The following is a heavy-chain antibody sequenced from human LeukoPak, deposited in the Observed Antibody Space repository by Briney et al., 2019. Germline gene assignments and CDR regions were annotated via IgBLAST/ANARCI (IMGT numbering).Heavy chain of an antibody. J-gene: IGHJ4*02. D-gene: IGHD2-21*02. CDR1: GFTFSTYW. CDR2: IKQDGSQK. Sequence: GGSLRLSCEASGFTFSTYWMKWVRQAPGKGLEWVANIKQDGSQKYYVDSVKGRFIISRDNAKNSLYLQMNSVRAEDTAVYYCAREGTFGDYRASGDHWGQGALVTVSS. V-gene: IGHV3-7*03. CDR3: AREGTFGDYRASGDH.